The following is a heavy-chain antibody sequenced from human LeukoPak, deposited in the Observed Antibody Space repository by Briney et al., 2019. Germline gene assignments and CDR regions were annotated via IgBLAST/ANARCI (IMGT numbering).Heavy chain of an antibody. Sequence: PGGSLRLSCVASGFTLSKYAMSWVRQAPGKGLEWVSAISGSGGSTYYADSVKGRFTISRDNSKNTLYLQMNSLRAEDTAVYYCAKDRGPLTFDPWGQGTLVTVSS. D-gene: IGHD3-10*01. CDR3: AKDRGPLTFDP. V-gene: IGHV3-23*01. CDR1: GFTLSKYA. CDR2: ISGSGGST. J-gene: IGHJ5*02.